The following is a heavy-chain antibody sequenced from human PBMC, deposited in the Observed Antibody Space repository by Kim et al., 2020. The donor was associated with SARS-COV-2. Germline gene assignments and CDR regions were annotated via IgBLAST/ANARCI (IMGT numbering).Heavy chain of an antibody. CDR3: ASMIATYYYDSRGPLHD. J-gene: IGHJ4*02. D-gene: IGHD3-22*01. CDR2: IYSGGST. Sequence: GGSLRLSCAASGFTVSSNYMSWVRQAPGKGLEWVSVIYSGGSTYYADSVKGRFTISRDNSKNTLYLQMNSLRAEDTAVYYCASMIATYYYDSRGPLHDWGQGTLVTVSS. CDR1: GFTVSSNY. V-gene: IGHV3-66*01.